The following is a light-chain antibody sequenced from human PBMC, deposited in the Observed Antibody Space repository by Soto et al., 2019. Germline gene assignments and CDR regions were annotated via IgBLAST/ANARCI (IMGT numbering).Light chain of an antibody. CDR3: SSYSDTNICV. CDR1: SSDVGAYNY. Sequence: QSVLTQPASVSGSPGQSITISCTGTSSDVGAYNYVSWYQQYPGKAPKLMIYGVTNRPSGVSNRFSGSKTGNTASLTISGLQAVDEADYYCSSYSDTNICVFGTGTKVTVL. CDR2: GVT. V-gene: IGLV2-14*01. J-gene: IGLJ1*01.